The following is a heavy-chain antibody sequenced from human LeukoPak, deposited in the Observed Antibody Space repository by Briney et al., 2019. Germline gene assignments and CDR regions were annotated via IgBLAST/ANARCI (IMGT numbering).Heavy chain of an antibody. Sequence: ASVKVSCKASGYTFTGYYMHWVRQAPGQGLEWMGWIDPNSGGTDYAQKFQGRVTMTRDTAISTAYMELSRLISDDTAVYYCAPTNRLYFYFDYWGQGTLVTVSS. V-gene: IGHV1-2*02. CDR1: GYTFTGYY. D-gene: IGHD2-2*01. CDR2: IDPNSGGT. CDR3: APTNRLYFYFDY. J-gene: IGHJ4*02.